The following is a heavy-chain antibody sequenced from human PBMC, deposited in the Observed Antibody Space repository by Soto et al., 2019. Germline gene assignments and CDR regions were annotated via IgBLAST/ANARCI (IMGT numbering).Heavy chain of an antibody. Sequence: VAAVKVSCKASGFTFTSSAVQWVRQARGQRLEWIGWIVVGSGNTNYAQKFQERVTITRDMSTSTAYMELSSLRSEDTAVYYCAREGVGYNDFWSGYYTGIKWFDPWGQGTLVTVSS. CDR1: GFTFTSSA. CDR2: IVVGSGNT. J-gene: IGHJ5*02. D-gene: IGHD3-3*01. V-gene: IGHV1-58*01. CDR3: AREGVGYNDFWSGYYTGIKWFDP.